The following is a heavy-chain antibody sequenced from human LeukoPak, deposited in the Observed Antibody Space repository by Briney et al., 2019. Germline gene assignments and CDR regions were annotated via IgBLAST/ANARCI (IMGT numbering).Heavy chain of an antibody. Sequence: GGSLRLSCAASGFTFSSYWMHWVRQPPGKGLVWVTRINSVGRSTSYAVSVQGRLTIPSDNAKNTLYVQMTSLTAEDTAVYFCARDSLGDIDYSSSSLDYWGQGTPVTVST. CDR2: INSVGRST. D-gene: IGHD6-6*01. CDR1: GFTFSSYW. V-gene: IGHV3-74*01. CDR3: ARDSLGDIDYSSSSLDY. J-gene: IGHJ4*02.